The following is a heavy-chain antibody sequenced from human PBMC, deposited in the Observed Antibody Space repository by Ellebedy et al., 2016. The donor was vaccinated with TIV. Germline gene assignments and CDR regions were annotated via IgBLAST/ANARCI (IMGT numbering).Heavy chain of an antibody. J-gene: IGHJ6*02. CDR3: AKEPRRYFYYYAMDV. V-gene: IGHV3-74*01. CDR1: GFTFSSYW. Sequence: GESLKISCAASGFTFSSYWMHWVRQAPGKGLVWVSRIYSDGSSTSYADSVKGRFTISRDNAKKSLYLEMNSLRTEDTALYYCAKEPRRYFYYYAMDVWGQGTTVTVSS. CDR2: IYSDGSST.